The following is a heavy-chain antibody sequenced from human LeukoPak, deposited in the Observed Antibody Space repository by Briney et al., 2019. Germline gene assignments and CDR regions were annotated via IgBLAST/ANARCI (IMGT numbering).Heavy chain of an antibody. CDR2: INPNSGGT. CDR3: ARWRRGDSYGFVDH. J-gene: IGHJ4*02. V-gene: IGHV1-2*06. D-gene: IGHD5-18*01. CDR1: GYTFTSYG. Sequence: ASVKVSCKASGYTFTSYGISWVRQAPGQGLEWMGRINPNSGGTNYAQKFQGRVTMTRDTSISTAYMELSRLRSDDTAFYYCARWRRGDSYGFVDHWGQGTLVTVSS.